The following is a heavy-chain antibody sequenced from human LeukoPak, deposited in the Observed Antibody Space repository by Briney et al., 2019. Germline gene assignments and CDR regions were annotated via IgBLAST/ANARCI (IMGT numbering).Heavy chain of an antibody. V-gene: IGHV3-30*04. CDR2: ISYDASKI. CDR1: GFTLSSYA. CDR3: ARSEYATSSYMDV. Sequence: PGGSLRLSCAASGFTLSSYAMHWVRQAPGKGLEWVAVISYDASKIYYADSVKGRFTISRGNSKNTLYLQMNSLRAEDTAVYYCARSEYATSSYMDVWGKGTTVTVSS. J-gene: IGHJ6*03. D-gene: IGHD6-6*01.